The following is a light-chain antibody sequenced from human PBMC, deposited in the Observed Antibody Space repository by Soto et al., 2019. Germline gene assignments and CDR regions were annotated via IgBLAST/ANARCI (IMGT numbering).Light chain of an antibody. CDR3: QQGGNWPLT. J-gene: IGKJ5*01. V-gene: IGKV3-11*01. CDR1: QSVSSH. Sequence: EIVLTQSQATLSLSPGERATVSCRASQSVSSHLAWYQQKRGQAPRLLIYDASSRATGIPARFSGSGSGTDFTLTISSLEPEDFAVYYCQQGGNWPLTFGQGTRLEIK. CDR2: DAS.